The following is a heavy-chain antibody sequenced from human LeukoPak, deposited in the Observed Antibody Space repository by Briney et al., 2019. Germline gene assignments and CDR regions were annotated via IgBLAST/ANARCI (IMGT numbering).Heavy chain of an antibody. V-gene: IGHV1-46*01. CDR3: ARGNNEDYFDY. CDR1: GGTFSSYA. D-gene: IGHD1-1*01. J-gene: IGHJ4*02. Sequence: ASVKVSCKASGGTFSSYAISWVRQAPGQGLEWMGIINPSGGSTSYAQKFQGRVTMTRDTSTSTVYMELSSLRSEDTAVYYCARGNNEDYFDYWGQGTLVTVSS. CDR2: INPSGGST.